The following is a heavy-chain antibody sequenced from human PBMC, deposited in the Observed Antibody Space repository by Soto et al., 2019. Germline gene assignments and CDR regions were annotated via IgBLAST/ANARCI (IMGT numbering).Heavy chain of an antibody. J-gene: IGHJ3*02. CDR3: AQTGNRSGQTPYAFDI. D-gene: IGHD6-19*01. V-gene: IGHV2-5*02. Sequence: QITLKESGPTLVKPTQTLTLTCTFSGFSLSTSGVGVGWIRQPPGKALEWLALIYWDDDKRHSPSLKSRLTITKDTSKNPVVLTMTNMDPVDTATYYCAQTGNRSGQTPYAFDIWGQGTMVTVSS. CDR2: IYWDDDK. CDR1: GFSLSTSGVG.